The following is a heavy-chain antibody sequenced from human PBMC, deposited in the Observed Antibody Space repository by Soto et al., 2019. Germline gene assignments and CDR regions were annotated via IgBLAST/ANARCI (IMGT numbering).Heavy chain of an antibody. J-gene: IGHJ5*02. CDR3: ARGLYCTNGVCYHQEFDP. D-gene: IGHD2-8*01. Sequence: SVKVSCKASGYTFTSYGISWVRQAPGQGLEWMGGIIPIFGTANYAQKFQGRVTITADESTSTAYMELSSLRSEDTAVYYCARGLYCTNGVCYHQEFDPWGQGTLVTVSS. CDR1: GYTFTSYG. V-gene: IGHV1-69*13. CDR2: IIPIFGTA.